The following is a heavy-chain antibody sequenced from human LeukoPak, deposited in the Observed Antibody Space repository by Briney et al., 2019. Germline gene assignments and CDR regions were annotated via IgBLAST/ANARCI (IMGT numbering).Heavy chain of an antibody. CDR2: IYYSGST. J-gene: IGHJ3*02. V-gene: IGHV4-39*01. D-gene: IGHD1-26*01. CDR1: GGSISSSSYY. CDR3: ASPSGSYYAFDI. Sequence: KPSETLSLTCTVSGGSISSSSYYWGWIRQPPGKGLEWIGSIYYSGSTYYNPSLKSRVTTSVDTSKNQFSLKLSSVTAADTAVYYCASPSGSYYAFDIWGQGTMVTVSS.